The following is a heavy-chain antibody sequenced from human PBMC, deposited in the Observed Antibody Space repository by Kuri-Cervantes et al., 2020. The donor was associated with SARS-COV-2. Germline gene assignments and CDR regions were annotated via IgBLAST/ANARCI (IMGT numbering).Heavy chain of an antibody. V-gene: IGHV1-46*04. CDR1: GYTFTSYY. Sequence: ASVKVSCKASGYTFTSYYMHWVRQAPGQGLEWMGIIDPSGGRKVYARKLQGRVTMTRDTSTGTVNMELSSLSSEDTAVYYCARSPTTVRVNWFDPWGQGTLVTVSS. J-gene: IGHJ5*02. D-gene: IGHD4-11*01. CDR3: ARSPTTVRVNWFDP. CDR2: IDPSGGRK.